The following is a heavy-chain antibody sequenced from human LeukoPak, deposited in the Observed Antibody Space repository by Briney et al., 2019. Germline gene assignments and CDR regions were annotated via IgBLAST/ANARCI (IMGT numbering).Heavy chain of an antibody. D-gene: IGHD1-26*01. J-gene: IGHJ4*02. V-gene: IGHV3-74*01. CDR3: VRDLRESDF. CDR1: GFTFSSKW. Sequence: GGSLRLSCAASGFTFSSKWMFWVRQAPGKGLVWVSRIDTDGRTTNYADSVKGRFIISRDNTKNTLYLQMNSLRAEDTAVYYCVRDLRESDFWGQGSLVTVSS. CDR2: IDTDGRTT.